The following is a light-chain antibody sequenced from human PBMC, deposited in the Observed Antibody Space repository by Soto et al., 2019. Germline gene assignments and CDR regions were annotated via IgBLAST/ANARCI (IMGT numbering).Light chain of an antibody. CDR1: QGITSF. CDR2: TAS. J-gene: IGKJ4*01. V-gene: IGKV1-9*01. CDR3: QQLNSYPLT. Sequence: DIQLTQSPSFLSASVGDRVSITYRASQGITSFLAWYQQIPGKAPKLLIYTASTLQSGVPPRFSGSGSGTEFTLTISSLQPEDVGTYYCQQLNSYPLTFGGGTRVAIK.